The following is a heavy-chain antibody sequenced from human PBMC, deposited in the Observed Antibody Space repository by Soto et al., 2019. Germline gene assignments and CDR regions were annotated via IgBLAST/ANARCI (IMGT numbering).Heavy chain of an antibody. V-gene: IGHV4-4*07. J-gene: IGHJ4*02. Sequence: SETLSLTCTVSGGSISSYYWSWIRQPAGKGLEWIGRIYTSGSTNYNPSLKSRVTMSVDTSKNQFSLNLNSVTAADTAAHYCARACSSNSWYAVFDYWGQGTLVTVSS. D-gene: IGHD2-2*01. CDR2: IYTSGST. CDR3: ARACSSNSWYAVFDY. CDR1: GGSISSYY.